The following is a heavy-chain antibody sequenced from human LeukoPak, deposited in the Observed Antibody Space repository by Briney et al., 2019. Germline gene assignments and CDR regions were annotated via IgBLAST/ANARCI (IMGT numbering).Heavy chain of an antibody. J-gene: IGHJ4*02. CDR1: GFTFSSYG. CDR2: ISNDVSKK. D-gene: IGHD3-16*01. V-gene: IGHV3-30*18. CDR3: AKDRYSYAFEYFES. Sequence: GRSLGLSCAASGFTFSSYGMHWVRQAPGKGLEWVAVISNDVSKKYYADSVKGRFTISRDNSKNTLSLQVSSLRAEDTAVYYCAKDRYSYAFEYFESWGQGTLVTVSS.